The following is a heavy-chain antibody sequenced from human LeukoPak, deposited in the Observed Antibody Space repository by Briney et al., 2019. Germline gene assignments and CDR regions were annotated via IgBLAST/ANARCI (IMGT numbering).Heavy chain of an antibody. Sequence: GGSLRLSCAASGFTFSSYSMNWVRQAPGKGLEWVSYISSSSSTIYYADSVKGRFTISRDNAKNSLYLQMNSLRAEDTAVYYCARDTDYGDYATYYYYYYYMDVWGKGTTVTVSS. CDR2: ISSSSSTI. V-gene: IGHV3-48*01. J-gene: IGHJ6*03. D-gene: IGHD4-17*01. CDR3: ARDTDYGDYATYYYYYYYMDV. CDR1: GFTFSSYS.